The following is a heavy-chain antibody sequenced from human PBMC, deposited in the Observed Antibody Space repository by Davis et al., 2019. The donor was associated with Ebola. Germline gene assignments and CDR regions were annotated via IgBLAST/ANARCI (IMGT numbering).Heavy chain of an antibody. J-gene: IGHJ5*02. CDR2: INHSGST. CDR3: ARAARTTVGWFDP. V-gene: IGHV4-34*01. CDR1: GGSFSGYY. Sequence: SETLSLTCAVHGGSFSGYYWSWIRQPPGKGLEWIGEINHSGSTNYNPSLKSRVTISVDTPKNQFSLKLNSVTSSDTAVYYCARAARTTVGWFDPWGQGTLVTVSS. D-gene: IGHD6-6*01.